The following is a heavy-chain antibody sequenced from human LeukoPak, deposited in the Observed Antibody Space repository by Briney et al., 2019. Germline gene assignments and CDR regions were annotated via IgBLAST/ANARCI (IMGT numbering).Heavy chain of an antibody. Sequence: SETLSLTCAVYGGSFSDYYWSWIRQPPGKGLEWIGYIYYSGSTYYNPSLKSRVTISVDTSKNQFSLKLSSVTAADTAVYYCARAPYYYDSSGYYYALYYFDYWGQGTLVTVSS. CDR1: GGSFSDYY. J-gene: IGHJ4*02. CDR3: ARAPYYYDSSGYYYALYYFDY. CDR2: IYYSGST. V-gene: IGHV4-30-4*01. D-gene: IGHD3-22*01.